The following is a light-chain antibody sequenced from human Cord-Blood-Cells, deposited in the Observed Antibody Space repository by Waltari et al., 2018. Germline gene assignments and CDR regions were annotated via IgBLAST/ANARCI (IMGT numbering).Light chain of an antibody. CDR2: EVR. CDR3: CSYAGSSTV. CDR1: SSDVGSYNL. J-gene: IGLJ1*01. Sequence: QSALTQPASVSGSPGPSIPIPCTGTSSDVGSYNLVSWYQQHPDKAPKLMIYEVRKRPSGVSNRFSGSKSGNTASLTISGLQAEDEADYYCCSYAGSSTVFGTGTKVTVL. V-gene: IGLV2-23*02.